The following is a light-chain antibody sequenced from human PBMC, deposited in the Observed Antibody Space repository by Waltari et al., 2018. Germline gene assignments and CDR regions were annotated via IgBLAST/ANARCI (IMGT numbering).Light chain of an antibody. V-gene: IGKV3-20*01. J-gene: IGKJ1*01. Sequence: EVVLTQSPGTLSLSPGERATLSCMASQSVSQYLTWYQQRPVQAPGLLIYAASTRATVIPDRFSGSGSGTDFSLTISRLEPEDFAVYYCQNHERLPATFGQGTKVEIK. CDR3: QNHERLPAT. CDR2: AAS. CDR1: QSVSQY.